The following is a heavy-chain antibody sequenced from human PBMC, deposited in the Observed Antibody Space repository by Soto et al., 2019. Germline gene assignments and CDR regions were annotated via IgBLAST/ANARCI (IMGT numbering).Heavy chain of an antibody. CDR3: AKDLGFGDLGSDAFDI. CDR1: GFTFSSYA. J-gene: IGHJ3*02. V-gene: IGHV3-23*01. D-gene: IGHD3-10*01. Sequence: GGSLRLSCAASGFTFSSYAMSWVRQAPGKGLEWVSAISGSGGCTYYADSVKGRFTISRDNSKNTLYLQMNSLRAEDTAVYYCAKDLGFGDLGSDAFDIWGQGTMVTVSS. CDR2: ISGSGGCT.